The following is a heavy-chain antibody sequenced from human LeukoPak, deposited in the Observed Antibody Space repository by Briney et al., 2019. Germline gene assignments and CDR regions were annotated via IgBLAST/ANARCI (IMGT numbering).Heavy chain of an antibody. CDR1: GFTFSSYW. D-gene: IGHD6-19*01. CDR2: INSDGSST. CDR3: ARDGIAVAAFDI. Sequence: GGSLRLSCAASGFTFSSYWMHWVRPAPGKGLVWVSRINSDGSSTSYADSVKGRFTISRDNAKNTLYLQMNSLRAEDTAVYYCARDGIAVAAFDIWGQGTMVTVSS. J-gene: IGHJ3*02. V-gene: IGHV3-74*01.